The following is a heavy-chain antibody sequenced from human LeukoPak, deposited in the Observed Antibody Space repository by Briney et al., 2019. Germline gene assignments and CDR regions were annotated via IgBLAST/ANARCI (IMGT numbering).Heavy chain of an antibody. CDR3: ARDESYGSGSYSTNWFDP. V-gene: IGHV3-30*04. CDR2: ISYDGSNK. D-gene: IGHD3-10*01. Sequence: PGGSLRLSCAASGFTFSSYAMHWVRQAPGKGLEWVAVISYDGSNKYYADSVKGRFTISRDNSKNTLYLQMNSLRAEDTAVYYCARDESYGSGSYSTNWFDPWGQGTLVTVSS. J-gene: IGHJ5*02. CDR1: GFTFSSYA.